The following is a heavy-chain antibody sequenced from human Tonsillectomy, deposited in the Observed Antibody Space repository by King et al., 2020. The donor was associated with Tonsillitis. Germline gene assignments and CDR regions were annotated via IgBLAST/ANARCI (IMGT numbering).Heavy chain of an antibody. CDR1: GDSISSGY. CDR3: ARGAGWYGY. J-gene: IGHJ4*02. V-gene: IGHV4-59*01. D-gene: IGHD6-19*01. Sequence: QLQESGPGLVKPSETLSLTCTVSGDSISSGYWSWLRQPPGKGLEWIAYISNRGKTNYNPSLKSRVSISADTSKNQFSLILSSMTAADTAVYYCARGAGWYGYWGQGTLVTVSS. CDR2: ISNRGKT.